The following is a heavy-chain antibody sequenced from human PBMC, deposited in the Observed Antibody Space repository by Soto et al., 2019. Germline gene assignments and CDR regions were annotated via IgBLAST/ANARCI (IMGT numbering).Heavy chain of an antibody. CDR3: AKDPSPGYYP. CDR1: GFTFSSYS. Sequence: GGSLRLSCAASGFTFSSYSMNWVRQAPGKGLEWVSAISGSGGSTYYADSVKGRFTISRDNSKNTLYLQMNSLRAEDTAVYYCAKDPSPGYYPRGQGTLVTVSS. CDR2: ISGSGGST. J-gene: IGHJ5*02. D-gene: IGHD3-9*01. V-gene: IGHV3-23*01.